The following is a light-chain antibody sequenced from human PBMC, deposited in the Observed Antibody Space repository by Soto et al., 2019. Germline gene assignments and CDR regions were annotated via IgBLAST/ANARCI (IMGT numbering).Light chain of an antibody. V-gene: IGKV3-20*01. CDR3: LPYGRSGT. Sequence: VLKKSACALSVSLGERAILTSRAIQSFRGLLAWYQQKPGQAPRLLIYDAYNRATGIPPRFSGSGSGTDFNLTFSRLEPEGFAGYYCLPYGRSGTFGEGTKVDIK. CDR2: DAY. J-gene: IGKJ4*02. CDR1: QSFRGL.